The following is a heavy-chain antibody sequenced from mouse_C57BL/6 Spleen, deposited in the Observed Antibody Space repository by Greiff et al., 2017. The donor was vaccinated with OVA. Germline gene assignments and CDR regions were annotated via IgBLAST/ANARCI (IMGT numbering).Heavy chain of an antibody. V-gene: IGHV1-59*01. Sequence: VKLQQPGAELVRPGTSVKLSCKASGYTFTSYWMHWVKQRPGQGLEWIGVIDPSDSYTNYNQKFKGKATLTVDTSSSTAYMQLSSLTSEDSAVYYCARAGAYYSNPDAMDYWGQGTSVTVSS. CDR2: IDPSDSYT. D-gene: IGHD2-5*01. CDR1: GYTFTSYW. CDR3: ARAGAYYSNPDAMDY. J-gene: IGHJ4*01.